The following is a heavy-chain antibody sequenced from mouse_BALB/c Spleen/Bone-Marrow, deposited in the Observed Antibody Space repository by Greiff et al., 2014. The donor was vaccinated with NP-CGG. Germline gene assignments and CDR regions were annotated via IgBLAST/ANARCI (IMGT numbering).Heavy chain of an antibody. CDR2: ISSGSTAT. D-gene: IGHD4-1*01. V-gene: IGHV5-17*02. Sequence: EVKLVESGGGLVQPGGSRKLSCAASGFTFSTFGMHWVRQAPEKGLEWVAYISSGSTATFYADTLKGRFTISRDNPENTLFLQMTSLRSEDTAMYYCARGGNWDDFDVWGAGTTVTVSS. CDR1: GFTFSTFG. J-gene: IGHJ1*01. CDR3: ARGGNWDDFDV.